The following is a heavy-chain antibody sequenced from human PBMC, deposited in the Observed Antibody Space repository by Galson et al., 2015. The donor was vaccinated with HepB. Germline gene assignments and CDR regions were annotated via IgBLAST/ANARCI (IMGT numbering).Heavy chain of an antibody. D-gene: IGHD5-18*01. CDR1: GFTFSNAW. CDR3: TTDWYSYGYPYFDY. J-gene: IGHJ4*02. V-gene: IGHV3-15*07. Sequence: SLRLSCAASGFTFSNAWMNWVRQAPGKGLEWVGRIKSKTDGGTTDYAAPVKGRFTISRDDSKNTLYLQMNSLKTEDTAVYYCTTDWYSYGYPYFDYWGQGTLVTVSS. CDR2: IKSKTDGGTT.